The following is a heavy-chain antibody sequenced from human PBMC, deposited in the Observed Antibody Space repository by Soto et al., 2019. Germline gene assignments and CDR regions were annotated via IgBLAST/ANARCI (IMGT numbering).Heavy chain of an antibody. CDR1: GYSFSSYW. J-gene: IGHJ4*02. Sequence: GESLKISCKGSGYSFSSYWIGWVRQMPGKGLEWMGIIYPSDSDIRYSPSFQGQVTISVDKSISTAYLQWSSLKASDTAIYYCARRGGNYIFDYWGQGTLVTVSS. CDR3: ARRGGNYIFDY. D-gene: IGHD2-15*01. V-gene: IGHV5-51*01. CDR2: IYPSDSDI.